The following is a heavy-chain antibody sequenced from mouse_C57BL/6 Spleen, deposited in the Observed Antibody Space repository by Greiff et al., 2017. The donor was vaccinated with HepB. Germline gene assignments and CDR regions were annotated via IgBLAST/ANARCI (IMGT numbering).Heavy chain of an antibody. V-gene: IGHV1-72*01. CDR2: IDPNSGGT. CDR1: GYTFTSYW. D-gene: IGHD2-4*01. CDR3: AREEAYDYDGFAY. Sequence: QVQLKQPGAELVKPGASVKLSCKASGYTFTSYWMHWVKQRPGRGLEWIGRIDPNSGGTKYNEKFKSKATLTVDKPSSTAYMQLSSLTSEDSAVYYCAREEAYDYDGFAYWGQGTLVTVSA. J-gene: IGHJ3*01.